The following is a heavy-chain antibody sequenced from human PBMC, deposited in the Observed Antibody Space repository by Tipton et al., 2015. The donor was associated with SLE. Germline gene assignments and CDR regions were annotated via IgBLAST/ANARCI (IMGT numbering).Heavy chain of an antibody. D-gene: IGHD3-22*01. V-gene: IGHV4-59*11. Sequence: TLSLTCTVSGASISSHYWSWIRQPPGKGLEWIGYIYYSGSTNYNPSLKSRVTISVDTPKNQFSLKLSSVTAADTAVYYCARGADYYDSSGYYPFDYWGQGTLVTVSS. CDR1: GASISSHY. CDR2: IYYSGST. CDR3: ARGADYYDSSGYYPFDY. J-gene: IGHJ4*02.